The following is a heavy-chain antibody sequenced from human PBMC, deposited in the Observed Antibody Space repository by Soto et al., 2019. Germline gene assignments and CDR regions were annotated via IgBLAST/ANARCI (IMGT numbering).Heavy chain of an antibody. D-gene: IGHD3-9*01. V-gene: IGHV4-59*02. CDR1: GGSVSSYY. Sequence: PSETLSLTCTVSGGSVSSYYWSWIRQPPGKGLEWIGYIYYSGSTNYNPSLKSRVTISVDTSKNQFSLKLSSVTAADTAVYYCARFGGVLRYFDWSIDYWGQGTLVTVSS. J-gene: IGHJ4*02. CDR3: ARFGGVLRYFDWSIDY. CDR2: IYYSGST.